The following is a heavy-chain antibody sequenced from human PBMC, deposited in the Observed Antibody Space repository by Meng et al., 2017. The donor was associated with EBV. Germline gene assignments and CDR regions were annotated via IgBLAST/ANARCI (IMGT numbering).Heavy chain of an antibody. CDR1: GYTFTSYD. V-gene: IGHV1-2*02. CDR3: ARVGIAVAGTGDY. D-gene: IGHD6-19*01. J-gene: IGHJ4*02. Sequence: QVQLVQSGAEVKKPGASVKVSCKASGYTFTSYDINWVRQATGQGLEWMGWMNPNSGGTNYAQKFQGRVTMTRDTSISTAYMELSRLRPDDTAVYYCARVGIAVAGTGDYWGQGTLVTVSS. CDR2: MNPNSGGT.